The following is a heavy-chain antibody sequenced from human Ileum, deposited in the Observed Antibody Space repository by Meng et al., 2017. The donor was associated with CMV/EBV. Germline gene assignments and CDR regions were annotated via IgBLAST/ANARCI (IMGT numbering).Heavy chain of an antibody. Sequence: SETLSLTCAVYGGSFSGYYWSWIRQPPGKGLEWIGEINHSGSTNYNPSLKSRVTISVDTSKNQLSLKLSSVTAADTAVYYCASSPTSSAMWGMDIWGQGTTVTVSS. J-gene: IGHJ6*02. CDR1: GGSFSGYY. CDR2: INHSGST. V-gene: IGHV4-34*01. CDR3: ASSPTSSAMWGMDI. D-gene: IGHD2-2*01.